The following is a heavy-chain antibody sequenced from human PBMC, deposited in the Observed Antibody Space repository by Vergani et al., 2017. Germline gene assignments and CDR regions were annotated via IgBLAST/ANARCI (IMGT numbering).Heavy chain of an antibody. CDR1: GVSIGSNSYY. D-gene: IGHD6-13*01. Sequence: QLQLQESGPGLVKPSETLSLTCTVSGVSIGSNSYYWGWIRQPPGKGLEWIGYIYYSGSTYYNPSLKSRVTISVDTSKNQFSLKLSSVTAADTAVYYCARDRRGSSWYIDYWGQGTLVTVSS. V-gene: IGHV4-30-4*08. J-gene: IGHJ4*02. CDR2: IYYSGST. CDR3: ARDRRGSSWYIDY.